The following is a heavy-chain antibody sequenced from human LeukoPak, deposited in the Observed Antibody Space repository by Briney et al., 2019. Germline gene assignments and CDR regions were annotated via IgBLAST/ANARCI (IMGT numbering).Heavy chain of an antibody. J-gene: IGHJ6*03. CDR3: ARLGVRGVIYYYHMDV. Sequence: SETLSLTCTVSGGSISSYYWSWIRQPPGKGLEWIGYIYTSGSTNYNPSLKSRVTISVDTSKNQFSLKLSSVTAADTAVYYCARLGVRGVIYYYHMDVWGKGTTVTVSS. CDR2: IYTSGST. V-gene: IGHV4-4*09. D-gene: IGHD3-10*01. CDR1: GGSISSYY.